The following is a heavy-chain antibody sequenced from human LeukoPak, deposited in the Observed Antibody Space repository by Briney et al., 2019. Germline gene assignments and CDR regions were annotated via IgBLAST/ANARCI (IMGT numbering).Heavy chain of an antibody. J-gene: IGHJ4*02. CDR2: IYYSGST. CDR3: ARGAAPYYFDY. CDR1: GGSISSYY. D-gene: IGHD6-25*01. Sequence: SETLPLTCTVSGGSISSYYWSWIRQPPGKGLEWIGYIYYSGSTNYNPSLNSRVTISVDTSKNQFSLKLSSVTAADTAVYYCARGAAPYYFDYWGQGTLVTVSS. V-gene: IGHV4-59*01.